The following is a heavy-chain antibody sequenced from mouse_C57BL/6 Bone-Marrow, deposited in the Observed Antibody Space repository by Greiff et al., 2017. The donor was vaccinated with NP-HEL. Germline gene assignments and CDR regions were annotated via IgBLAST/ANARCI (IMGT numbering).Heavy chain of an antibody. CDR2: IHPNSGST. CDR1: GYTFTSYW. CDR3: ARHYYGSSTRYFDV. Sequence: QVQLQQPGAELVKPGASVKLSCQASGYTFTSYWMHWVKQRPGQGLEWIGMIHPNSGSTNYNEKFKSKATLTVDKSSSTAYMQLSSLTSEDSAVYYCARHYYGSSTRYFDVWGTGTTVTVSS. J-gene: IGHJ1*03. V-gene: IGHV1-64*01. D-gene: IGHD1-1*01.